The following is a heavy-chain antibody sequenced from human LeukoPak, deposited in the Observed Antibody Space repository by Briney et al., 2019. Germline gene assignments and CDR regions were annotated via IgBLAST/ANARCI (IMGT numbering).Heavy chain of an antibody. CDR2: IGTAGDT. V-gene: IGHV3-13*01. CDR3: ARWLRSKGFSDY. Sequence: GGSLRLSCAASGFTFSSYDMHWVRQATGKGLEWVSAIGTAGDTYYPGSVKGRFTISRENAKNSLYLQMNSLRAGDTAVYYCARWLRSKGFSDYWGQGTLVTVSS. D-gene: IGHD5-12*01. CDR1: GFTFSSYD. J-gene: IGHJ4*02.